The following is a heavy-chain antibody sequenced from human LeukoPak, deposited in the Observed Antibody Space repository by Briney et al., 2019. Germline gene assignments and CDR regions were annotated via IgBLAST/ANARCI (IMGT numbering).Heavy chain of an antibody. CDR3: AREMGHDLAEFDS. V-gene: IGHV4-39*07. CDR1: GGSITSISYF. J-gene: IGHJ4*02. D-gene: IGHD3-3*01. CDR2: IYYTGMT. Sequence: PSETLSLTCSVSGGSITSISYFWGWIRQPPVKGLEWIGTIYYTGMTYYNPSLKSRVTISIDTSKNQFSLKLQSVTAADTSFYYCAREMGHDLAEFDSWGQGTLVTVSS.